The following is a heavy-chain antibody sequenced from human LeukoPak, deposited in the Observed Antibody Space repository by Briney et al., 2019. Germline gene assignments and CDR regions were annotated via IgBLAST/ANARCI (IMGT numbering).Heavy chain of an antibody. J-gene: IGHJ6*02. V-gene: IGHV4-34*01. CDR1: GGSFSGYY. Sequence: SETLSLTCAVYGGSFSGYYWSWIRQPPGKGLEWIGEINHSGSTNYNPSLKSRVTISVDTSKNQFSLKLSSVTAADTAVYYCARDIKRGVVPAAVYGMDVWGQGTTVTVSS. CDR2: INHSGST. D-gene: IGHD2-2*01. CDR3: ARDIKRGVVPAAVYGMDV.